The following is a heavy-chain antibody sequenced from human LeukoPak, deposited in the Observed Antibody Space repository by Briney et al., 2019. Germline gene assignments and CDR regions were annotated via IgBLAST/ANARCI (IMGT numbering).Heavy chain of an antibody. Sequence: ASVKVSCKASGYTFTSYGISWVRQAPGQGLEWMGWINPNSGGTNYAQKFQDRVTMTRDTSISTAYMELNRLTSDDTAVYYCARWADYYGLGTYYASDIWGQGTLVTVSS. J-gene: IGHJ4*02. CDR1: GYTFTSYG. CDR3: ARWADYYGLGTYYASDI. CDR2: INPNSGGT. V-gene: IGHV1-2*02. D-gene: IGHD3-10*01.